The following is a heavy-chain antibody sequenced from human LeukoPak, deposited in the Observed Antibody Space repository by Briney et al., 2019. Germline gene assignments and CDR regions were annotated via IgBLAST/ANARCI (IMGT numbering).Heavy chain of an antibody. D-gene: IGHD3-22*01. CDR1: GGSVSSNIYY. Sequence: SETLSLTCTVSGGSVSSNIYYWNWIRQPPGKGLEWIGYIYYSGSTNYNPPLKSRVAISVDTSKNQFSLKLTSLTAADTAVYYCAREDSSGYLGYWGQGTLVTVSS. CDR2: IYYSGST. V-gene: IGHV4-61*01. J-gene: IGHJ4*02. CDR3: AREDSSGYLGY.